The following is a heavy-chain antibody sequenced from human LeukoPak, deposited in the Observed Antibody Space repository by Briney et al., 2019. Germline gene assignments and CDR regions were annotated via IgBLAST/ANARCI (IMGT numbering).Heavy chain of an antibody. CDR1: GYTFTGYY. J-gene: IGHJ5*02. D-gene: IGHD3-10*01. CDR2: INAGNGNT. Sequence: GASVKVSCKASGYTFTGYYMHWVRQAPGQRLEWMGWINAGNGNTKYSQEFQGRVTITRDTSASTAYMELSSLRSEDMAVYYCARGGRLLWFGELFSQNSNWFDPWGQGTLVTVSS. CDR3: ARGGRLLWFGELFSQNSNWFDP. V-gene: IGHV1-3*03.